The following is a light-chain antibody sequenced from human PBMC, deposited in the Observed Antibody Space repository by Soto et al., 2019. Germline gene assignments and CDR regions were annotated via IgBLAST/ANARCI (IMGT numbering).Light chain of an antibody. CDR2: GAS. V-gene: IGKV3-20*01. CDR1: QSVSSSY. Sequence: NVLTQSPGTLSLSPGERATLSCRASQSVSSSYLAWYQQKPGQAPRLLIYGASSRATGIPDRVSGSGSGTDFTLTISRLEPEDFAVYYCQQYGSSPLTFGGGTKVDIK. CDR3: QQYGSSPLT. J-gene: IGKJ4*01.